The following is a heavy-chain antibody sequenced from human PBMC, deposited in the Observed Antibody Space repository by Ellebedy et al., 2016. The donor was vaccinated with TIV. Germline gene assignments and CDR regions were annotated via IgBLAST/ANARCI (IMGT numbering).Heavy chain of an antibody. CDR1: GGSISSSSYY. CDR2: IYYSGST. Sequence: MPSETLPLTCTVSGGSISSSSYYWGWIRQPPGKGLEWIGSIYYSGSTYYNPSLKSRVTISVDTSKNQFSLKLSSVTAADTAVYYCARHKGGRAGFWYFDLWGRGTLVTVSS. D-gene: IGHD3-9*01. V-gene: IGHV4-39*01. J-gene: IGHJ2*01. CDR3: ARHKGGRAGFWYFDL.